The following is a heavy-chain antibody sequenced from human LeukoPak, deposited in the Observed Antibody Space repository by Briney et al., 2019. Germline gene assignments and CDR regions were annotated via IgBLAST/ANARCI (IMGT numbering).Heavy chain of an antibody. CDR3: ARDDHVDLNYFDY. D-gene: IGHD5-12*01. V-gene: IGHV3-9*01. J-gene: IGHJ4*02. Sequence: GRSLRLSCAASGFTFDDYAMHWARQAPGKGLEWVSGISWNSGSIGYADSVKGRFTISRDNAKNSLYLQMNSLRAEDTALYYCARDDHVDLNYFDYWGQGTLVTVSS. CDR2: ISWNSGSI. CDR1: GFTFDDYA.